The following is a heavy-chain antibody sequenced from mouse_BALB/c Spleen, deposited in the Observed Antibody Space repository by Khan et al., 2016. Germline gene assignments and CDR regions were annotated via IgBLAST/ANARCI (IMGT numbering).Heavy chain of an antibody. V-gene: IGHV14-3*02. CDR3: ARSPICYGNYYAMDY. J-gene: IGHJ4*01. CDR1: GFNIKDTY. CDR2: IDPANGNT. Sequence: VQLKQSGAELVKPGASVKLSCTASGFNIKDTYMHWVKQRPEQGLEWIGRIDPANGNTKYDPQFKGKATITADTSSNPAYLQPTSLPTEDTAVYYAARSPICYGNYYAMDYWGQGTSVTVSS. D-gene: IGHD1-1*01.